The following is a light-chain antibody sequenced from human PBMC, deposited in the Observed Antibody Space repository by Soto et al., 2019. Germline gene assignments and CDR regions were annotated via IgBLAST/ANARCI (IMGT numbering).Light chain of an antibody. CDR3: QQYGGSPWT. V-gene: IGKV3-20*01. Sequence: EIVLTQSPGTLSLSPGERATLSCRASQSVSSNYLAWFQQRPGQPPRLIIYGVSTRATGTPDRFSASGSGTDFTLTINRLEREDFAVYYCQQYGGSPWTFCQGTKLEIK. J-gene: IGKJ1*01. CDR1: QSVSSNY. CDR2: GVS.